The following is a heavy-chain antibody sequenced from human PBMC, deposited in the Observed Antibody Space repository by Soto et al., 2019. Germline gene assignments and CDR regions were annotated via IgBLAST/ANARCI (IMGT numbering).Heavy chain of an antibody. CDR2: IIPLFPTA. J-gene: IGHJ3*02. CDR3: ALSFGGSGKLAFDI. D-gene: IGHD3-16*01. CDR1: GYTFTSYT. V-gene: IGHV1-69*13. Sequence: VASVKVSCKASGYTFTSYTMHWVRQAPGQGLQWMGGIIPLFPTANYAQKFQGRVTITADESTTTAYMEMSSLRSEDTAMYYWALSFGGSGKLAFDIWG.